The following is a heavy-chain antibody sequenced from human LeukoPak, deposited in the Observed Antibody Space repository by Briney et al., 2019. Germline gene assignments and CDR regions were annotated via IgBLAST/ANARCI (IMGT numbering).Heavy chain of an antibody. D-gene: IGHD6-13*01. CDR3: ATGGSLAAAGDY. CDR1: GGSVSSGHYY. J-gene: IGHJ4*02. V-gene: IGHV4-61*03. Sequence: KASETLSLTCTVSGGSVSSGHYYWSWIRQPPGKGLEWIGYIYNSESTNYNPSLKSRITISVATSKNHFSLKLSSVTAADTAVYYCATGGSLAAAGDYWGQGTLVTVSS. CDR2: IYNSEST.